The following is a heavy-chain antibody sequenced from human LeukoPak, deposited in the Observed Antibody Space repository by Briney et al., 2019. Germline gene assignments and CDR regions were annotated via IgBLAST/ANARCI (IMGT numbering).Heavy chain of an antibody. CDR3: ARGYSSSWYKVDY. CDR2: IYHSGST. D-gene: IGHD6-13*01. Sequence: PSETLSLTCTVSGYSISSGYYWGWIRQPPGKGLEWIGSIYHSGSTYYNPSLKSRVTISVDTSKNQFSLKLSSVTAADTAVYYCARGYSSSWYKVDYWGQGTLVTVSS. V-gene: IGHV4-38-2*02. J-gene: IGHJ4*02. CDR1: GYSISSGYY.